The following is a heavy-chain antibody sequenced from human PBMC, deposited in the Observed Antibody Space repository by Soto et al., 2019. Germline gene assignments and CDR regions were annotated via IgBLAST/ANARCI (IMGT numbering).Heavy chain of an antibody. CDR1: GFTFSSYA. CDR2: ISGSGGST. Sequence: GGSLRLSCAASGFTFSSYAMSWVRQAPGKGLEWVSAISGSGGSTSYADSVKGRFTISRDNSKNTLYLQMNSLRAEDTAVYYCAKGGGERYCSSTSCPLYSWGQGTLVTVSA. J-gene: IGHJ4*02. CDR3: AKGGGERYCSSTSCPLYS. D-gene: IGHD2-2*01. V-gene: IGHV3-23*01.